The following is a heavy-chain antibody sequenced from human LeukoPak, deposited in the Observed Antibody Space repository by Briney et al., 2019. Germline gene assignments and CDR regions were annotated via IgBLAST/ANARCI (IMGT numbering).Heavy chain of an antibody. D-gene: IGHD4-11*01. V-gene: IGHV3-21*01. Sequence: GGSLRLSCAASGFTFSSYSMNWVRQAPGKGLEWVSSISSSSSYIYYADSVKGRFTISRDNAKNSLYLQMNSLRAEDTAVYYCARDPGDSNYVLVGWGQGTLVTVSS. CDR3: ARDPGDSNYVLVG. CDR2: ISSSSSYI. CDR1: GFTFSSYS. J-gene: IGHJ4*02.